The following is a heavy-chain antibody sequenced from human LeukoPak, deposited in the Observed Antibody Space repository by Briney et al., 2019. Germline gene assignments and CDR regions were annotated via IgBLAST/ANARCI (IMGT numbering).Heavy chain of an antibody. CDR3: ASKGPEDYDSSGYGALYYYYMDV. CDR2: INPNSGRT. D-gene: IGHD3-22*01. CDR1: GYTFTGYY. Sequence: ASVKVSCKASGYTFTGYYMNWVRQAPGQGLEWMGWINPNSGRTNYAQNFQGRVTMTRDPSISTAYMELSRLRSDDTAVYYCASKGPEDYDSSGYGALYYYYMDVWGKGTTVTVSS. J-gene: IGHJ6*03. V-gene: IGHV1-2*02.